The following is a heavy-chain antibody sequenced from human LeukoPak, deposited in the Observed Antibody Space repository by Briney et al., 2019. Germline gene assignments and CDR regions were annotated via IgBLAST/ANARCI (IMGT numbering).Heavy chain of an antibody. D-gene: IGHD6-6*01. J-gene: IGHJ4*02. Sequence: SATLSLTCTVSGGSISTYFWRWIRQPPGKGLEWIGYIHYRGGASFNPSVKSRVTISVDTSKNQFSLKLNSVTAADTAIYYCARYRWQVVRYFGCWPQGTLVSVAS. CDR2: IHYRGGA. CDR1: GGSISTYF. V-gene: IGHV4-59*01. CDR3: ARYRWQVVRYFGC.